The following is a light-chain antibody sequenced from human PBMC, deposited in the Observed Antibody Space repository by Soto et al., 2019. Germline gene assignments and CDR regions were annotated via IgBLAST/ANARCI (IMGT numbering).Light chain of an antibody. J-gene: IGLJ2*01. Sequence: QSALTQPPSTSGSPGQSVTMSCTGTSSDVGGYNSVSWYQQHPGKAPKLMIFEVTKRPPGVPDRFSGSKSGYTASLTVSGLQAEDEADYYCSSYAGTHKLIFGGGTKLTVL. CDR2: EVT. V-gene: IGLV2-8*01. CDR3: SSYAGTHKLI. CDR1: SSDVGGYNS.